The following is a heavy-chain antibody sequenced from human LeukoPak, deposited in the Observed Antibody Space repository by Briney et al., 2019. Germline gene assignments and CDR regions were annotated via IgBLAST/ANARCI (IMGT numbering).Heavy chain of an antibody. Sequence: ASVKVSCKASGFTFTSSAMQWVRQARGQRLEWIGWIVVSSGDTNYAQKFQERVTITRDMSTSTAYMELSSLRSEDTAVYYCAAEGGYYYGSGSYMAFDIWGQGTMVTVSS. CDR3: AAEGGYYYGSGSYMAFDI. CDR2: IVVSSGDT. J-gene: IGHJ3*02. V-gene: IGHV1-58*02. D-gene: IGHD3-10*01. CDR1: GFTFTSSA.